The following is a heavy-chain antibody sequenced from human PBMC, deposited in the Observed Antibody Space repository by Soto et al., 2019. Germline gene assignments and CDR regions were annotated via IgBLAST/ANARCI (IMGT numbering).Heavy chain of an antibody. CDR1: GGSISSGDYY. CDR3: ARGWVREVITAVGGFDP. Sequence: QVQLQESGPGLVKPSQTLSLTCTVSGGSISSGDYYWSWIRQPPGKGLEWIGYIYYSGGTYHNPPLRSQGTISADSTKTQFPLKLRSVTAADTAVCYCARGWVREVITAVGGFDPWGQGTLVTVSS. V-gene: IGHV4-30-4*01. D-gene: IGHD3-10*01. J-gene: IGHJ5*02. CDR2: IYYSGGT.